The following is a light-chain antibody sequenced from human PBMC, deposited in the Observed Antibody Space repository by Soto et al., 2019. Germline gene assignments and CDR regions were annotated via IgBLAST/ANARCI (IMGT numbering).Light chain of an antibody. Sequence: DIQMTQSPSSLSATVGDRVTITCRASQDISNYLAWHQQKPGKVPKLLIYAASTLQPGVPSRFSGSGSGTDFTITISSLQHEDVATYYCQKYNGAPPESFGPGTKVAIK. V-gene: IGKV1-27*01. CDR2: AAS. CDR3: QKYNGAPPES. CDR1: QDISNY. J-gene: IGKJ3*01.